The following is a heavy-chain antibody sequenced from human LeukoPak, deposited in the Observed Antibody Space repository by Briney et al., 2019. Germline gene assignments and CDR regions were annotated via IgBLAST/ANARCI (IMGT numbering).Heavy chain of an antibody. Sequence: SETLSLTCTVCGGSISSHYWRWLRQPTGEGVEWIGYIYYSGSNNYNPSLKSRVTLSVATSKIQFSLNLTSVTAADTAVYYCARLEYYYYYYMDVWGKGTTVTVSS. CDR1: GGSISSHY. CDR3: ARLEYYYYYYMDV. CDR2: IYYSGSN. V-gene: IGHV4-59*08. D-gene: IGHD2/OR15-2a*01. J-gene: IGHJ6*03.